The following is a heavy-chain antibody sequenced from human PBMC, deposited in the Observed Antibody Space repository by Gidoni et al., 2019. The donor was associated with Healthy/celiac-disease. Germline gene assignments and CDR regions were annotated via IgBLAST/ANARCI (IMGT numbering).Heavy chain of an antibody. CDR1: GFTFSSYS. CDR3: ARDAGTRYCSSTSCPARWFDP. J-gene: IGHJ5*02. V-gene: IGHV3-21*01. Sequence: EVQLVESGGGLVKPGGSLRLSCAASGFTFSSYSMNWARQAPGKGLEWVSSISSSSSYIYYADSVKGRFTISRDNAKNSLYLQMNSLRAEDTAVYYCARDAGTRYCSSTSCPARWFDPWGQGTLVTVSS. D-gene: IGHD2-2*01. CDR2: ISSSSSYI.